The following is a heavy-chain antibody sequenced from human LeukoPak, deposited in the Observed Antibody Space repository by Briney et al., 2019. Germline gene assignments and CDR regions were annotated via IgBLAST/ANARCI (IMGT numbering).Heavy chain of an antibody. CDR3: ARIRSSGWYGGVSY. V-gene: IGHV4-4*07. Sequence: PSETLSLTCTVSGGSISSYYWSWIRQPAGKGLEWIRRIYTSGSTNYNPSLKSRVTMSVDTSKNQFSLKLSSVTAADTAVYYCARIRSSGWYGGVSYWGQGTLVTVSS. CDR2: IYTSGST. CDR1: GGSISSYY. J-gene: IGHJ4*02. D-gene: IGHD6-19*01.